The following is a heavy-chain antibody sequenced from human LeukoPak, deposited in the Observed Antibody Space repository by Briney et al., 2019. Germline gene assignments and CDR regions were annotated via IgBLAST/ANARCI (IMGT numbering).Heavy chain of an antibody. V-gene: IGHV1-2*02. Sequence: ASVKVSCKASGYTFTGYYMRWVRQAPGQGLEWMGWINPNSGGTNYAQKFQGRVTMTRDTSISTAYMELSRLRSDDTAVYYCARDPTRTGYSSGWYHDYWGQGTLVTVSS. J-gene: IGHJ4*02. D-gene: IGHD6-19*01. CDR3: ARDPTRTGYSSGWYHDY. CDR1: GYTFTGYY. CDR2: INPNSGGT.